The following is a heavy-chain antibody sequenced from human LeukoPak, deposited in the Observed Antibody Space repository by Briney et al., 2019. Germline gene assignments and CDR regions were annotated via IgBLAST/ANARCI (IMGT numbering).Heavy chain of an antibody. Sequence: GGSLRLSCAASGFTFSSYSMNWVRQAPGKGLEWVSSISSSSSYIYYAGSVKGRFTISRDNAKNSLYLQMNSLRAEDTAVYYCARGRYGDYYFDYWGQGTLVTVSS. D-gene: IGHD4-17*01. J-gene: IGHJ4*02. CDR2: ISSSSSYI. CDR3: ARGRYGDYYFDY. V-gene: IGHV3-21*01. CDR1: GFTFSSYS.